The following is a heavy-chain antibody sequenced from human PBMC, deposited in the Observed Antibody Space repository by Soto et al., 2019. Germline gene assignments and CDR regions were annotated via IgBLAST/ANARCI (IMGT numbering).Heavy chain of an antibody. Sequence: PGGSLRLSCAASGFTFSSYSMNWVRQAPGKGLEWVSYISSSSSTIYYADSVKGRFTISRDNAKNSLYLQMNSLRDEDTAVYYCARSTSTVVTPYFDYWGQGTLVTVSS. CDR3: ARSTSTVVTPYFDY. D-gene: IGHD4-17*01. J-gene: IGHJ4*02. V-gene: IGHV3-48*02. CDR1: GFTFSSYS. CDR2: ISSSSSTI.